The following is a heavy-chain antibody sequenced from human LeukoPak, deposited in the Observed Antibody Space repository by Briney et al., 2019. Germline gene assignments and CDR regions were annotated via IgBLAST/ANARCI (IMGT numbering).Heavy chain of an antibody. Sequence: SETLSLTCSVSGASVNSYHWNWIRQSAGKGLEWIGRISGNRRVDYNPSLENRLTMSVDTSKNELLLELNSVTAADTGVYYCAALHYFGHGATRTWGQGTLVIVSS. V-gene: IGHV4-4*07. CDR1: GASVNSYH. CDR2: ISGNRRV. J-gene: IGHJ5*02. D-gene: IGHD2/OR15-2a*01. CDR3: AALHYFGHGATRT.